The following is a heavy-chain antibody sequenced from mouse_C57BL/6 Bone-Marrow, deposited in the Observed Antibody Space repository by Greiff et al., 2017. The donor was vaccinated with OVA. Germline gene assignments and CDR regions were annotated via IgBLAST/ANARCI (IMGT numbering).Heavy chain of an antibody. CDR3: ARGGVAYYFDY. Sequence: EVKVVESGGGLVKPGGSLKLSCAASGFTFSDYGMHWVRQAPEKGLEWVAYISSGSSTIYYADTVKGRFTISRDNAKNTLFLQMTSLGSEDTAMYYCARGGVAYYFDYWGQGTTLTVSS. J-gene: IGHJ2*01. CDR1: GFTFSDYG. V-gene: IGHV5-17*01. CDR2: ISSGSSTI.